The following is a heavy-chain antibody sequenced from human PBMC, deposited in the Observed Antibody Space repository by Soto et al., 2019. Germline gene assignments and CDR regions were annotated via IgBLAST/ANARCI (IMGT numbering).Heavy chain of an antibody. V-gene: IGHV3-23*01. J-gene: IGHJ4*02. CDR2: ISGSGGST. D-gene: IGHD5-12*01. CDR1: GFTFSSYA. CDR3: AKDEVSTWGEGYTIWADY. Sequence: EVQLLESGGGLVQPGGSLRLSCAASGFTFSSYAMSWVRQAPGKGLEWVSAISGSGGSTYYADSVKGRFTISRDNSKNTLYLQMNRLRAEDTAVYYCAKDEVSTWGEGYTIWADYWGQGTLVTVSS.